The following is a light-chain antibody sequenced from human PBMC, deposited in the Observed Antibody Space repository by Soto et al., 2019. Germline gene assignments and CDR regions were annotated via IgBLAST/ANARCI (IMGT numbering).Light chain of an antibody. CDR1: QSVSSSY. Sequence: TQPPGTSPVSPGERATLSCRASQSVSSSYLAWYQQKPGQAPRLLIYGASSRATVIPDWFSGSGSRTDFTLTISRLDPEFVAFYYCLHYHYWWTFGGGTKVDIK. CDR2: GAS. V-gene: IGKV3-20*01. CDR3: LHYHYWWT. J-gene: IGKJ4*02.